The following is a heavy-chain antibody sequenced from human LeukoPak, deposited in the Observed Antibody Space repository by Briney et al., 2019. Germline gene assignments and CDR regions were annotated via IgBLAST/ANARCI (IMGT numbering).Heavy chain of an antibody. Sequence: SETLSLTCTVSGGSISSYYWSWIRRPPGKGLEWIGYIYYSGSTNYNPSLKSRVTISVDTSKNQFSLKLGSVTAADTAVYYCARASRGYDFWSGYYTPRSFDYWGQGTLVTVSS. CDR2: IYYSGST. CDR1: GGSISSYY. V-gene: IGHV4-59*01. J-gene: IGHJ4*02. CDR3: ARASRGYDFWSGYYTPRSFDY. D-gene: IGHD3-3*01.